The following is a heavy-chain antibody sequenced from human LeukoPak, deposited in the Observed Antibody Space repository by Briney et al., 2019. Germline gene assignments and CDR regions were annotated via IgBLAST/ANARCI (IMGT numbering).Heavy chain of an antibody. CDR1: GGSISSSGYY. CDR3: ARLTMTTVTTGRHEWFDP. D-gene: IGHD4-17*01. V-gene: IGHV4-61*05. CDR2: IYYSGST. J-gene: IGHJ5*02. Sequence: SETLSLTCTVSGGSISSSGYYWGWIRQPPGKGLEWIGYIYYSGSTNYNPSLKSRVTISVDTSKNQFSLKLSSVTAADTAVYYCARLTMTTVTTGRHEWFDPWGQGTLVTVSS.